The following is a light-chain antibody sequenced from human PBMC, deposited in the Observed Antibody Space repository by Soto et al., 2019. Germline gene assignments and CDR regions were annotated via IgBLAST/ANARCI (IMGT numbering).Light chain of an antibody. CDR1: QSIASTH. CDR2: GAS. V-gene: IGKV3-20*01. J-gene: IGKJ5*01. Sequence: DIVLTQSPGPLSLSPGEGVTVSCRASQSIASTHLAWYQHKPGQAPRLLLFGASSRATGIPDRFSGSGSGTDFTLTISRLETEDFAVYYCHQYDRPPFTFGQGTRLEI. CDR3: HQYDRPPFT.